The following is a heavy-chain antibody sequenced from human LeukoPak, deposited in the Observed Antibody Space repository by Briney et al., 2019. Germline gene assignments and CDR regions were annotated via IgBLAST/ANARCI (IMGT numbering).Heavy chain of an antibody. CDR3: ARGYDDSQLSPFDY. D-gene: IGHD4-17*01. CDR1: GFTFDDYG. Sequence: PGGSLRLSCAASGFTFDDYGMSWVCQAPGKGLEWVSGINWNGGSTGYADSVKGRFTISRDNAKNSLYLQMNSLRAEDTALYYCARGYDDSQLSPFDYWGQGTLVTVSS. V-gene: IGHV3-20*04. J-gene: IGHJ4*02. CDR2: INWNGGST.